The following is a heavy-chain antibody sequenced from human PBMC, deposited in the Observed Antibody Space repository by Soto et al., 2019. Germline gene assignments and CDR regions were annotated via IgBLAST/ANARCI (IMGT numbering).Heavy chain of an antibody. CDR1: GDSVSGDF. J-gene: IGHJ4*02. CDR3: ARGYGYFRQ. Sequence: SEPLSLPCGVSGDSVSGDFCNWLRQPPGKGLEWIGEINQVGRTKYNPSLETRITISVDTSKTQFSLNLTSLTDADTAIYYCARGYGYFRQWGQGALVTVSS. D-gene: IGHD3-9*01. CDR2: INQVGRT. V-gene: IGHV4-34*01.